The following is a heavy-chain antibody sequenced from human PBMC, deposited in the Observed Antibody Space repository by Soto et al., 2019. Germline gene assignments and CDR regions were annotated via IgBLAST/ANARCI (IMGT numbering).Heavy chain of an antibody. CDR2: ISGSGGST. D-gene: IGHD2-2*01. V-gene: IGHV3-23*01. CDR3: AKDRNDIVVVPAAIGNYFDY. CDR1: GFTFSSYA. Sequence: GGSLRLSCAASGFTFSSYAMSWVRQAPGKGLEWVSAISGSGGSTYYADSVKGRFTISRDNSKNTLYLQMNSLRAEDTAVYYCAKDRNDIVVVPAAIGNYFDYWGQGTLVTVSS. J-gene: IGHJ4*02.